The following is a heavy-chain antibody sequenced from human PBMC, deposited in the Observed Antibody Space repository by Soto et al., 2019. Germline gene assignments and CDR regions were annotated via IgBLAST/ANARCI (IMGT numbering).Heavy chain of an antibody. CDR3: AKIAGTGWLDP. Sequence: SETLSLTCAVYGGSFSGYYWSWIRQPPGKGLEWIGEINHSGSTNYNPSLKSRVTISVDTSKNQFSLKLTSVTAADTAVYYCAKIAGTGWLDPWGQGTLVTVS. CDR2: INHSGST. D-gene: IGHD1-20*01. J-gene: IGHJ5*02. CDR1: GGSFSGYY. V-gene: IGHV4-34*01.